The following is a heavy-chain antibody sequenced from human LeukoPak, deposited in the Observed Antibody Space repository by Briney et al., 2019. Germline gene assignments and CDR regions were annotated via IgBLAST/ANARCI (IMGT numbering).Heavy chain of an antibody. Sequence: ASVKVSCKASGYTLTSYGISWVRQAPGQGLEWMGWISAYNGNTNYAQKLQGRVTMTTDTSTSTAYMELRSLRSDDTAVYYCARGVIIGYSYGYVFDYWGQGTLVTVSS. V-gene: IGHV1-18*01. CDR1: GYTLTSYG. J-gene: IGHJ4*02. D-gene: IGHD5-18*01. CDR2: ISAYNGNT. CDR3: ARGVIIGYSYGYVFDY.